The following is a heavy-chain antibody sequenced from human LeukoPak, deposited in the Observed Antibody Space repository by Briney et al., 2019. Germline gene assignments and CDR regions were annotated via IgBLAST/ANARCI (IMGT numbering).Heavy chain of an antibody. CDR3: ATPAYYYDSSGYYDFDY. CDR1: GYTFTNYG. CDR2: ISAYDGNT. D-gene: IGHD3-22*01. V-gene: IGHV1-18*01. Sequence: EASVKVSCKASGYTFTNYGISWVRQAPGQGLEWMGWISAYDGNTNYAQKLQGRVTMTTDTSTNTAYMELRSLRSDDTAVYYCATPAYYYDSSGYYDFDYWGQGTLVTVSS. J-gene: IGHJ4*02.